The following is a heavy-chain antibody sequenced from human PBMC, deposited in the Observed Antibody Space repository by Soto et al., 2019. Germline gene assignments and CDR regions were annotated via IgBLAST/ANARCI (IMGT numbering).Heavy chain of an antibody. CDR2: IYHSGST. V-gene: IGHV4-30-2*01. Sequence: SETLSLSCAVSGGSISSGGYSWSWIRQPPGKGLEWIGYIYHSGSTYYNPSLKSRVTISVDRSKNQFSLKLSSVTAADTAVYYCASISTSYYYVMDVWGQGTTVTVSS. D-gene: IGHD2-2*01. CDR1: GGSISSGGYS. CDR3: ASISTSYYYVMDV. J-gene: IGHJ6*02.